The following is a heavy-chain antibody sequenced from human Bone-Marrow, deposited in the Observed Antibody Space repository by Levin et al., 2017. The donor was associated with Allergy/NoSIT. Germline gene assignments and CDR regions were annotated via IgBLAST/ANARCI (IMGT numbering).Heavy chain of an antibody. CDR3: ARDHLCSSTSCDVNWFDP. J-gene: IGHJ5*02. Sequence: GESLKISCAASGFSFSRYAVHWVRQAPGKGLEWVAVLSYDGSKEHYADSVKGRFAISRDNSKNTLYLQMNSLRDEDTAVYHCARDHLCSSTSCDVNWFDPWGQGTLVTVSS. D-gene: IGHD2-2*01. V-gene: IGHV3-30*09. CDR2: LSYDGSKE. CDR1: GFSFSRYA.